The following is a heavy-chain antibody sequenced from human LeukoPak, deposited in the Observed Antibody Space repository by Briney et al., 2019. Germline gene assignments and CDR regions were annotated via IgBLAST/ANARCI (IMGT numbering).Heavy chain of an antibody. CDR1: GYSVSSGYF. CDR3: VSPKTNGWYDS. J-gene: IGHJ5*01. CDR2: MYHTGTT. D-gene: IGHD2-8*01. V-gene: IGHV4-38-2*02. Sequence: SETLSLTCTVSGYSVSSGYFWGWIRQPPGKRLEWIGNMYHTGTTYYNPSLKSRVTITIDTSKNQFSLKLRSVTAADTAVYYCVSPKTNGWYDSWGQGSLVTVSS.